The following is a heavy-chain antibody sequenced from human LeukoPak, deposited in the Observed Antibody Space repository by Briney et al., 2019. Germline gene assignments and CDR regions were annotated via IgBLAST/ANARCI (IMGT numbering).Heavy chain of an antibody. CDR1: GFTFSSYG. CDR2: IWYDGSNK. CDR3: ARDRGRITMIVVVITIDY. Sequence: PGGSLRLSCAASGFTFSSYGMHWVRQAPGKGLEWVAVIWYDGSNKYYADSVKGRFTISRDNSKNTLYLQMNSLRAEDTAVYYCARDRGRITMIVVVITIDYWGQGTLVTVSS. D-gene: IGHD3-22*01. V-gene: IGHV3-30*19. J-gene: IGHJ4*02.